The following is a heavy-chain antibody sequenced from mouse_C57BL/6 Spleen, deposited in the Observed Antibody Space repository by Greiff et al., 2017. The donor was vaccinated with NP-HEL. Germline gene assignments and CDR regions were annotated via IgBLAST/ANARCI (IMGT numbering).Heavy chain of an antibody. V-gene: IGHV5-16*01. CDR1: GFTFSDYY. CDR3: ARLYDGYYRAMDY. Sequence: EVMLVESEGGLVQPGSSMKLSCTASGFTFSDYYMAWVRQVPEKGLEWVANINYDGSSTYYLDSLKSRFIISRDNAKNILYLQMSSLKSEDTATYYCARLYDGYYRAMDYWGQGTSVTVSS. CDR2: INYDGSST. J-gene: IGHJ4*01. D-gene: IGHD2-3*01.